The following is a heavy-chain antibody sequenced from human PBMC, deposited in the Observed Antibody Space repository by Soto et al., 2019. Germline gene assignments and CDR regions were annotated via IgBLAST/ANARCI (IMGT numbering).Heavy chain of an antibody. Sequence: KTSETLSLTCTVSGGSVSSGSYYWSWIRQPPGKGLEWIGYIYYSGSTNYNPSLKSRVTISVDTSKNQFSLKLSSVTAADTAVYYCARDSAAGNSRWFDPWGQGTLVTVSS. D-gene: IGHD6-13*01. CDR1: GGSVSSGSYY. CDR2: IYYSGST. CDR3: ARDSAAGNSRWFDP. V-gene: IGHV4-61*01. J-gene: IGHJ5*02.